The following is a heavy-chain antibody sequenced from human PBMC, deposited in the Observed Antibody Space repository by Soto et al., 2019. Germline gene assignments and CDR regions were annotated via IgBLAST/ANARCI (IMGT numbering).Heavy chain of an antibody. CDR3: AKKGDGFWSGYDLDD. CDR1: GFTFSSYG. Sequence: QVQLVESGGGVVQPGRSLRLSCAASGFTFSSYGMHWVRQAPGKGLEWVAVISYDGSNKYYADSVKGRFTISRDNSKNTLYLQMNSLRAEDTAVYYCAKKGDGFWSGYDLDDWGQGTLVTVSS. D-gene: IGHD3-3*01. J-gene: IGHJ4*02. V-gene: IGHV3-30*18. CDR2: ISYDGSNK.